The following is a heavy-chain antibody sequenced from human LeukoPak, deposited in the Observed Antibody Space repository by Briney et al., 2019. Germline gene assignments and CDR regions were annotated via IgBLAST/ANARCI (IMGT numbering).Heavy chain of an antibody. Sequence: SETLSLTCTVSGVSISSYYWSWIRQPPGKGLEWIGYIYYSGSTNYNPSLKSRVTISVDTSKNQFSLKLSSVTAADTAVYYCASTQSSTRYTLFDYWGQGTLVTVSS. V-gene: IGHV4-59*01. J-gene: IGHJ4*02. CDR1: GVSISSYY. D-gene: IGHD2-2*01. CDR3: ASTQSSTRYTLFDY. CDR2: IYYSGST.